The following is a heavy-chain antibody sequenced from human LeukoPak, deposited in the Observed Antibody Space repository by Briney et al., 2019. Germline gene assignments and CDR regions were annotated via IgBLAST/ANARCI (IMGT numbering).Heavy chain of an antibody. J-gene: IGHJ6*03. CDR3: AREVAAAGLNYYYYYMDV. Sequence: SETLSLTCTVSGGSISSSSYYWGWIRQPPGKGLEWIGSIYYSGSTYYNPSLKSRVTISVDTSKSQFSLKLSSMTAADTAVYYCAREVAAAGLNYYYYYMDVWGKGTTVTVSS. CDR2: IYYSGST. V-gene: IGHV4-39*07. D-gene: IGHD6-13*01. CDR1: GGSISSSSYY.